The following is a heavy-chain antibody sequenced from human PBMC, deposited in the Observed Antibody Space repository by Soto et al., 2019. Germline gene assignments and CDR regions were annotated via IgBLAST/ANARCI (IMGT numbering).Heavy chain of an antibody. D-gene: IGHD3-10*01. J-gene: IGHJ5*02. CDR3: TTGLIWFGDGWFDP. V-gene: IGHV3-15*07. CDR2: IKSKFNGGTI. CDR1: GLTFSNAW. Sequence: EVQLVESGGGLVKPGGSLRLSCAASGLTFSNAWMNWVRQAPGKGLEWVGRIKSKFNGGTIDYAAPVKGRFTISRDDSKNTLYLQMNSLNTEDTAVYYCTTGLIWFGDGWFDPWGQGTLVTVSS.